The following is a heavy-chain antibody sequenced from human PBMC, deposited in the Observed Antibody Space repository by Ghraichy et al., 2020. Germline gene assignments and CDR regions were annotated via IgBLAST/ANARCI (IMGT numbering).Heavy chain of an antibody. CDR1: GFTFSSYS. D-gene: IGHD2-2*01. J-gene: IGHJ4*02. CDR3: ARGHGSTICYGY. Sequence: SCAASGFTFSSYSMNWVRQAPGKGLEWVSSISSSSSYIYYADSVKGRFTISRDNAKNSLYLQMNSLRAEDTAVYYCARGHGSTICYGYWGQGTLVTVSS. V-gene: IGHV3-21*01. CDR2: ISSSSSYI.